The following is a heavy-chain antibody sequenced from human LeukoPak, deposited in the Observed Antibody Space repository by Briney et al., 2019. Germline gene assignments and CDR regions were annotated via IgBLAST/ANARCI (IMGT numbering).Heavy chain of an antibody. CDR1: GFTFSSYW. J-gene: IGHJ6*03. CDR3: ARVSGYSVGINMDV. Sequence: GGSLRLSCAASGFTFSSYWMSWVRQAPGKGLGWVANIKQDGSEKYYVDSVKGRFTISRDNAKNSLYLQMNSLRAEDTAVYYCARVSGYSVGINMDVWGKGTTVTVSS. CDR2: IKQDGSEK. D-gene: IGHD5/OR15-5a*01. V-gene: IGHV3-7*01.